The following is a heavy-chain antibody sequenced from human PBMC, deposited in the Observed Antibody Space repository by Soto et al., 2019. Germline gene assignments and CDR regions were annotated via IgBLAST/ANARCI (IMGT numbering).Heavy chain of an antibody. CDR3: ARVYYYDSSGYRHLDY. CDR1: GFTFSNYA. Sequence: EVQLLESGGGLVQPGGSLRLSCAASGFTFSNYALSWVRQAPGKGLEWVSAIVGSGGSTYYADSVKGRFTISRDNSKNTLYLQMNSLRAEDTAVYYCARVYYYDSSGYRHLDYWGQGTLVTVSS. CDR2: IVGSGGST. J-gene: IGHJ4*02. V-gene: IGHV3-23*01. D-gene: IGHD3-22*01.